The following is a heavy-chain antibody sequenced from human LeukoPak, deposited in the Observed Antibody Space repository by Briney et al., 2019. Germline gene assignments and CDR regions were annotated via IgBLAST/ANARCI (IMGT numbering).Heavy chain of an antibody. Sequence: PSETLSLTCTVSGDSISNPYYWGWIRQPPGKGLEWIGSISHSGSTFYTPSLKSRVTISLDTPKNQFSLKLNSVTAADTAVYYCARDTWKDYYYYFMDVWGQGTTDTVSS. V-gene: IGHV4-38-2*02. CDR2: ISHSGST. CDR1: GDSISNPYY. J-gene: IGHJ6*03. CDR3: ARDTWKDYYYYFMDV. D-gene: IGHD1-1*01.